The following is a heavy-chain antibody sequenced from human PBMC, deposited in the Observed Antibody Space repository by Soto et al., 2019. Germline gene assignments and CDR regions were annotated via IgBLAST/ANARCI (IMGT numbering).Heavy chain of an antibody. J-gene: IGHJ5*02. CDR3: TTILHYYGSGSPSP. D-gene: IGHD3-10*01. CDR1: GFTFSNAW. CDR2: IKSKTDGGTT. Sequence: EVQLVESGGGLVKPGESLRLSCAASGFTFSNAWMNWVRQAPGKGLEWVGRIKSKTDGGTTDYAAPVKGRFTIAGDESKNTMYLQMNSLTTEDTAVYYCTTILHYYGSGSPSPWGQGTLVTVSS. V-gene: IGHV3-15*07.